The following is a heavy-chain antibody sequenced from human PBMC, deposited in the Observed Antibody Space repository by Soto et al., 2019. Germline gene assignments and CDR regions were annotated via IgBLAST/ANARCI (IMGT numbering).Heavy chain of an antibody. J-gene: IGHJ4*02. D-gene: IGHD2-21*02. Sequence: GSLRLSCAASGFTFSSYAMSWVRQAPGKGLEWVSAISGSGGSTYYADSVKGRFTISRDNSKNTLYLQMNSLRAEDTTVYYCAKRQTYCGGDCYSVDYWGQGTLVTVSS. CDR1: GFTFSSYA. CDR2: ISGSGGST. CDR3: AKRQTYCGGDCYSVDY. V-gene: IGHV3-23*01.